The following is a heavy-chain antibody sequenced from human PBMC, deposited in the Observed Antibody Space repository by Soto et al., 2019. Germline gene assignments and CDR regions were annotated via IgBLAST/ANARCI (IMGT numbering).Heavy chain of an antibody. J-gene: IGHJ6*02. CDR2: ISYDGSNK. D-gene: IGHD4-17*01. CDR1: GFPFSSYA. V-gene: IGHV3-30-3*01. CDR3: ASRRYRDYVSHHHGMHE. Sequence: SLILSCAASGFPFSSYAMHWVRQAPGKGLEWVAVISYDGSNKYYADSVKGRFTISRDNSKNTLYLQMNSLRAEDTAVYYCASRRYRDYVSHHHGMHECGQGNTVTV.